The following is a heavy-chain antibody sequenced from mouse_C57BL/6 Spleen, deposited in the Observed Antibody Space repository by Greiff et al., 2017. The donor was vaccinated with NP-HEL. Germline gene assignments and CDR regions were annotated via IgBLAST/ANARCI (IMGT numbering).Heavy chain of an antibody. D-gene: IGHD2-5*01. J-gene: IGHJ1*03. CDR3: ARGNYSNSYWYFDV. CDR2: INPNNGGT. V-gene: IGHV1-18*01. CDR1: GYTFTDYN. Sequence: EVKLVESGPELVKPGASVKIPCKASGYTFTDYNMDWVKQSHGKSLEWIGDINPNNGGTIYNQKFKGKATLTVDKSSSTAYMELRSLTSEDTAVYYCARGNYSNSYWYFDVWGTGTTVTVSS.